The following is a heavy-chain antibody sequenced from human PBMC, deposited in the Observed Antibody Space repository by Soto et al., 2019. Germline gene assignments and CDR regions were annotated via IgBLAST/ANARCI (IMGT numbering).Heavy chain of an antibody. CDR3: LTAVYIGQQLANY. V-gene: IGHV3-15*01. Sequence: GGSLRLSCAASGFTFINAWMNWVRQAPGKGLEWVGRIKPKTEGGTSDYAAPVKGRFTISRDDSSNTLYLQMNSLKTEDTAVYYCLTAVYIGQQLANYWGQGTLVTVSS. D-gene: IGHD6-13*01. CDR1: GFTFINAW. J-gene: IGHJ4*02. CDR2: IKPKTEGGTS.